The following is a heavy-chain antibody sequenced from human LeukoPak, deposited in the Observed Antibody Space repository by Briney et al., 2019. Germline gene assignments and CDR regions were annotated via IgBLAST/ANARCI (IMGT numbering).Heavy chain of an antibody. Sequence: SGPTLVLPTQILTLTCTFSGFSLSTSAVGVGWIRQPPGKSLEWLALIYSDDDKRYSPSLKSRLPITQDTSKHQVVLTMTNMVPVDTATYYCAHSPLELPWFDPWGQGTLVTVSS. CDR1: GFSLSTSAVG. V-gene: IGHV2-5*02. J-gene: IGHJ5*02. CDR3: AHSPLELPWFDP. D-gene: IGHD1-7*01. CDR2: IYSDDDK.